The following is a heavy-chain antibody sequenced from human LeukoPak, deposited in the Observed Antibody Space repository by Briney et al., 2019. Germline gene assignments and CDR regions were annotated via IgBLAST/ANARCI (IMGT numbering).Heavy chain of an antibody. CDR2: ISAYNGNT. CDR3: ARVVEDYDFDGLVDY. Sequence: ASVEVSCKASGYTFTSYGISWVRQAPGQGLEWMGWISAYNGNTNYAQKLQGRVTMTTDTSTSTAYMELRSLRSDDTAVYYCARVVEDYDFDGLVDYWGQGTLVTVSS. D-gene: IGHD3-3*01. CDR1: GYTFTSYG. V-gene: IGHV1-18*01. J-gene: IGHJ4*02.